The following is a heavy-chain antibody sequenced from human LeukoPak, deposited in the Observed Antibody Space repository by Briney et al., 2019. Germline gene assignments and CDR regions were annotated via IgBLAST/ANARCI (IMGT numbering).Heavy chain of an antibody. D-gene: IGHD3-22*01. CDR1: GYTFTSYD. V-gene: IGHV1-8*01. J-gene: IGHJ3*02. CDR2: MNPNSGNT. CDR3: ARGPHYYDSRVDAFDI. Sequence: ASVKVSCKASGYTFTSYDINWVRQATGQGLEWMGWMNPNSGNTGYAQKFQGRVTMTRNTSISTAYMELSSLRSEDTAVYYCARGPHYYDSRVDAFDIWGQGTMVTVSS.